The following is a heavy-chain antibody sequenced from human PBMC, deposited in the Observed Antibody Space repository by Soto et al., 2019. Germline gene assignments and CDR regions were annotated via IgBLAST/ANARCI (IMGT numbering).Heavy chain of an antibody. V-gene: IGHV1-69*06. Sequence: GASVKVSCKASGGTFSSYAISWVLQAPGEGLEWMGWIIPIFGTANYAQKFQGRVTITADKSTSTAYMELSSLRSEDTAVYYCARDGQVNYYDSSGYRPDAFDIWGQGTMVTVSS. CDR2: IIPIFGTA. D-gene: IGHD3-22*01. J-gene: IGHJ3*02. CDR1: GGTFSSYA. CDR3: ARDGQVNYYDSSGYRPDAFDI.